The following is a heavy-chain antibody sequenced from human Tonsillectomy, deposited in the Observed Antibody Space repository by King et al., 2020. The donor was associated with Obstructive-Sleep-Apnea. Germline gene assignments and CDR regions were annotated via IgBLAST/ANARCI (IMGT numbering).Heavy chain of an antibody. V-gene: IGHV3-30*18. CDR1: GFTFSSYG. D-gene: IGHD1-26*01. Sequence: QLVQSGGGVVQPGRSLRLSCAASGFTFSSYGMHWVRQAPGKGLEWVAVISYDGSNKYYADSVKGRFTISRDNSKNTLYLQMNSLRAEDTAVYYCAKDDWGANLYYYYYYGMDVWGQGTTVTVSS. J-gene: IGHJ6*02. CDR3: AKDDWGANLYYYYYYGMDV. CDR2: ISYDGSNK.